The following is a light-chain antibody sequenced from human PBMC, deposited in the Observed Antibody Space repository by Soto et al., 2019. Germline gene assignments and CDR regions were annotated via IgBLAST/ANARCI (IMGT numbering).Light chain of an antibody. CDR1: QSISSW. V-gene: IGKV1-5*01. Sequence: DIQMTQSPSNLSASVGDRVTITCRASQSISSWLAWYQQKPGKAPKLLIYDASSLESGVPSRFSGSGSGTEFTLTISSLQPDDFATYYCQQYNSYQGTFGQGTKVDIK. CDR3: QQYNSYQGT. CDR2: DAS. J-gene: IGKJ1*01.